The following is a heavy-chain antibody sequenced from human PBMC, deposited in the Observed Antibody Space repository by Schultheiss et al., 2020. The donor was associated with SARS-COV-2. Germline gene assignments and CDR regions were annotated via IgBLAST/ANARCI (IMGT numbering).Heavy chain of an antibody. Sequence: ASVKVSCKASGYTFTSYDINWVRQATGQGLEWMGWMNPNSGNTGYAQKFQGWVTMTRDTSISTAYMELSRLRSDDTAVYYCARADTVTTPLYYYYGMDVWGQGTTVTVSS. D-gene: IGHD4-17*01. CDR2: MNPNSGNT. V-gene: IGHV1-8*01. CDR3: ARADTVTTPLYYYYGMDV. CDR1: GYTFTSYD. J-gene: IGHJ6*02.